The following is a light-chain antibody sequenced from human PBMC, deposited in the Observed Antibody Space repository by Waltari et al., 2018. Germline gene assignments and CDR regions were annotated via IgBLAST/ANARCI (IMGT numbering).Light chain of an antibody. CDR2: GAS. CDR3: QHYVRLPAT. J-gene: IGKJ1*01. Sequence: EILLTQSPGTLSLSPGERATLSCRASQSVTRALAWYQQKHGQAPRLLIYGASNRATGIPARFSVSGSGTDFSLTISRLEPEDFAVYYCQHYVRLPATFGQGTKVEIK. CDR1: QSVTRAL. V-gene: IGKV3-20*01.